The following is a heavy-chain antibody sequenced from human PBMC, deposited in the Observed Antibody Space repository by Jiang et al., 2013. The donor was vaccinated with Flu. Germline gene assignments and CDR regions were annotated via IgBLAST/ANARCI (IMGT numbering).Heavy chain of an antibody. D-gene: IGHD2-21*01. CDR3: VRGGDRSYYFDY. Sequence: GLVKPSQTLSLTCAISGDSVSSNGAAWNWIRQSPSRGLEWLGRTYYRSKWYHDFAVSVKSRITINPDTSKNQFSLQLNSVTPEDTAVYYCVRGGDRSYYFDYWGQGTLVTVSS. V-gene: IGHV6-1*01. CDR1: GDSVSSNGAA. CDR2: TYYRSKWYH. J-gene: IGHJ4*02.